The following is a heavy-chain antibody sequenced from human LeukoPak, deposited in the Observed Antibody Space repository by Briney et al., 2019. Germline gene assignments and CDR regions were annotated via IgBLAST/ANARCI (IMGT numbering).Heavy chain of an antibody. CDR2: MNPTSGNT. D-gene: IGHD3-22*01. Sequence: ASVKVSCKASGYTFTSYDINWVRQATGQGLEWMGWMNPTSGNTGYAQKFQGRVTITRNTSISTAYMELSSLRSEDTAVYYCARGRSMWYYDGSGYYTTSSEYNWFDPWGQGTPVTVSS. V-gene: IGHV1-8*03. J-gene: IGHJ5*02. CDR3: ARGRSMWYYDGSGYYTTSSEYNWFDP. CDR1: GYTFTSYD.